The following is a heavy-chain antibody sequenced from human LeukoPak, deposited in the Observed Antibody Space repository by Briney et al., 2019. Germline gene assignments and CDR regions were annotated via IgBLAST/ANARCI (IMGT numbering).Heavy chain of an antibody. CDR2: IYSGGST. CDR1: GFTVSSNY. Sequence: GGSLRLSCAASGFTVSSNYMSWVRQAPGKGLEWVSVIYSGGSTYYADSVKGRFTISRDNSKNTLYLQMNSLRAEDTAVYYCAREYGGNYFDYWGQGTLVTVSS. D-gene: IGHD3-16*01. CDR3: AREYGGNYFDY. V-gene: IGHV3-53*01. J-gene: IGHJ4*02.